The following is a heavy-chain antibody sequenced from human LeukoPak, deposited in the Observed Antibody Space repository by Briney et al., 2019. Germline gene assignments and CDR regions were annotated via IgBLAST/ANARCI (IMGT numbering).Heavy chain of an antibody. CDR2: INTNTGKP. V-gene: IGHV7-4-1*02. CDR3: ARAASLDC. CDR1: GYTFTSYA. Sequence: ASVKVXCKASGYTFTSYAMNWVRQAPGQGLEWMGWINTNTGKPTYAQGFTGRFVFSLDSSVSTAYLQINSLNAEGTAVYYCARAASLDCWGQGTLVTVSS. D-gene: IGHD2-2*01. J-gene: IGHJ4*02.